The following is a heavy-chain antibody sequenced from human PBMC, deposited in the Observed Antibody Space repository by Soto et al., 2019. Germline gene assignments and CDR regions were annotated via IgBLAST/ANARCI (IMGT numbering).Heavy chain of an antibody. Sequence: QITLKESSPTLVKSTQTLTLTCTFSGFSVTTSGASVAWLRQPPGKALEWLALIYWDDDKRYSPSLKTRLSITNDTSKNQVVLTMTNLDPVDTATYYCEHASTSNHTAMDVWGQGTTVTVSS. V-gene: IGHV2-5*02. J-gene: IGHJ6*02. D-gene: IGHD2-8*01. CDR3: EHASTSNHTAMDV. CDR1: GFSVTTSGAS. CDR2: IYWDDDK.